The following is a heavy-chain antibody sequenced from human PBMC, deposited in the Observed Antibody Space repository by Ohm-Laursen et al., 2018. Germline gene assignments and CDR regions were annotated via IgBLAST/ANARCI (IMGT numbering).Heavy chain of an antibody. CDR3: ARDRDLSWFDP. D-gene: IGHD2-21*02. J-gene: IGHJ5*02. CDR1: GGSISSYY. V-gene: IGHV4-59*01. Sequence: TLSLTCTVSGGSISSYYWSWIRQPPGKGLEWIGYIYYSGSTNYNPSLKSRVTISVDTSKNQFSLKLSSVTAADTAVYYCARDRDLSWFDPWGQGTLVTVSS. CDR2: IYYSGST.